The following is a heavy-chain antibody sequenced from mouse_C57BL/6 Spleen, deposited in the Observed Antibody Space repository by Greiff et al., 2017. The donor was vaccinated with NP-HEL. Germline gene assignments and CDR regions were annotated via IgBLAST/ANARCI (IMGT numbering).Heavy chain of an antibody. D-gene: IGHD2-2*01. J-gene: IGHJ4*01. Sequence: QVQLQQSGAELVRPGASVKLSCKASGYTFTDYYINWVKQRPGQGLEWIARIYPGSGNTYYNEKFKGKATLTAAKSSSTAYMQLSSLTSEDSAVYFCARGLVDAMDYWGQGNSVTVSS. CDR3: ARGLVDAMDY. CDR1: GYTFTDYY. CDR2: IYPGSGNT. V-gene: IGHV1-76*01.